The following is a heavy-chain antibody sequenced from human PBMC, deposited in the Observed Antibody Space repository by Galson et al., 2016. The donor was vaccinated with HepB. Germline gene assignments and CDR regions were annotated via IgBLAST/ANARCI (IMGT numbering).Heavy chain of an antibody. V-gene: IGHV3-33*08. D-gene: IGHD6-13*01. J-gene: IGHJ4*02. Sequence: SLRLSCAASGFTFSDYFMAWIRQAPGKGLEWVAVIWYDGSNKYYGDSVKGRFTISRDNSKNTLYLQMNSLRAEDTAIYYCAREAPIAAPGANDCWGQGTQVTVSS. CDR2: IWYDGSNK. CDR1: GFTFSDYF. CDR3: AREAPIAAPGANDC.